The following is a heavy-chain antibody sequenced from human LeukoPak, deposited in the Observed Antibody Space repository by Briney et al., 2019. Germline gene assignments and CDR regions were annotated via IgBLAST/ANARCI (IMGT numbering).Heavy chain of an antibody. D-gene: IGHD6-13*01. Sequence: ASVKVSCKASGYTFTSYGISWVRQAPGQGLERMGWISAYNGNTNYAQKLQGRVTMATDTSTSTAYMELRSLRSDDTAVYYCARDSTAAHAAFDIWGQGTMVTVSS. CDR2: ISAYNGNT. J-gene: IGHJ3*02. CDR1: GYTFTSYG. V-gene: IGHV1-18*01. CDR3: ARDSTAAHAAFDI.